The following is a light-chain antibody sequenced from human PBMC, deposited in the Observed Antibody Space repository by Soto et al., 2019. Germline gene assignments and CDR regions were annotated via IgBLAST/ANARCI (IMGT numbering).Light chain of an antibody. V-gene: IGKV1-5*03. J-gene: IGKJ1*01. CDR3: QQYSRFSWT. CDR1: QSIDKW. CDR2: KAS. Sequence: DIQMTQSPSTLSASVGDRVTITCRASQSIDKWLAWYQQKPGKAPKLLIYKASILQSGVPSRFSGSGSGTEFTLTISNLQPDDVGSYFCQQYSRFSWTFGQGTKVEIK.